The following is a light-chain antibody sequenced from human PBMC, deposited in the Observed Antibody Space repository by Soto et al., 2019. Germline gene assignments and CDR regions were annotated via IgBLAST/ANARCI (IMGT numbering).Light chain of an antibody. CDR2: LNRDGSH. Sequence: QLVLTQPPSASASLGASVKLTCTLSSRHIAYAIAWHQQHPEKGLRFLMKLNRDGSHNKGDGIPNRFSGSSSGTERYLTISNLQSEDEAEYFCQTWGTGYYVFGTGTKLTVL. J-gene: IGLJ1*01. CDR1: SRHIAYA. CDR3: QTWGTGYYV. V-gene: IGLV4-69*01.